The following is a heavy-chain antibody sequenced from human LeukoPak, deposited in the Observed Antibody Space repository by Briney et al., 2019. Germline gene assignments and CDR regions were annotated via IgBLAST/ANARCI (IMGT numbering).Heavy chain of an antibody. V-gene: IGHV1-69*05. D-gene: IGHD2-8*01. CDR1: GGTFSSYA. CDR2: IIPIFGTA. J-gene: IGHJ3*02. CDR3: AFLYGINVFDM. Sequence: SVKVSCKASGGTFSSYAISWVRQAPGQGLEWMGGIIPIFGTANYAQKFQGRVTITTDESTNTLDMELTGLRSEDTAMYFCAFLYGINVFDMWGQGTMVIVSS.